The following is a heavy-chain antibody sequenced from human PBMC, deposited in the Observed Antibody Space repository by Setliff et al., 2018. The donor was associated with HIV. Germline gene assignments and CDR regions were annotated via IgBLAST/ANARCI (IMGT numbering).Heavy chain of an antibody. V-gene: IGHV4-34*01. Sequence: PSETLSLTCAVYGGSFSDYYWTWIRQSPGKGLEWIGEINHRGSTNYNPSLKSRVTVSVDTSKNQFSLKLGSVTAADTAVYYCARESPSSSRFYFDFWGQGTLVTVSS. CDR3: ARESPSSSRFYFDF. CDR1: GGSFSDYY. CDR2: INHRGST. J-gene: IGHJ4*02. D-gene: IGHD6-13*01.